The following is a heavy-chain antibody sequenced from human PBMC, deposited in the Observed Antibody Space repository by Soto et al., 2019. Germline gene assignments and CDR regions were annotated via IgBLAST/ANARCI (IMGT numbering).Heavy chain of an antibody. D-gene: IGHD2-2*01. J-gene: IGHJ6*03. CDR3: ARVPTEDIVVVPAAHMDV. CDR2: ISSSSSYI. CDR1: GFTFSSYS. Sequence: PGGSLRLSCAASGFTFSSYSMNWVRQAPGKGLEWVSSISSSSSYIYYADSVKGRFTISRDNAKNSLYLQMNSLRAEDTAVYYCARVPTEDIVVVPAAHMDVLGKGTTVTV. V-gene: IGHV3-21*01.